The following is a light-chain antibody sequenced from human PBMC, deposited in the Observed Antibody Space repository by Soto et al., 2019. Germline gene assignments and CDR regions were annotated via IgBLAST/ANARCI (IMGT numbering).Light chain of an antibody. CDR2: GNS. CDR1: SNIGAAYD. V-gene: IGLV1-40*01. CDR3: QSYDRNLRGWV. J-gene: IGLJ3*02. Sequence: QSVLAQPPSVSGAPGQRVTISCSNIGAAYDVHWYQQLPGTAPKLLIFGNSRRPSGVPDRFSGAKSGTSASLAITGLRAEDEADYYCQSYDRNLRGWVFGGGTKLTVL.